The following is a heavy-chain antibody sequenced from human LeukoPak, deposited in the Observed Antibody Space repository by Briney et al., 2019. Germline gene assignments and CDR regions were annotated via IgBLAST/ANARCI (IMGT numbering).Heavy chain of an antibody. CDR2: ISWNSGSI. V-gene: IGHV3-9*03. Sequence: GGSLRLSCAASGFTFDDYAMHWVRQAPGKGLEWVSGISWNSGSIGYADSVKGRFTISRDNAKNSLYLQMNSLRAEDMALYYCAKDTSSHAFDIWGQGTMVTVSS. CDR1: GFTFDDYA. CDR3: AKDTSSHAFDI. J-gene: IGHJ3*02.